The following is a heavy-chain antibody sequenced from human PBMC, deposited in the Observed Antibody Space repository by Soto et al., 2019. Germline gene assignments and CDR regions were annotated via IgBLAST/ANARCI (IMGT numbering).Heavy chain of an antibody. J-gene: IGHJ4*02. CDR1: CDSIITYY. CDR3: AKTHSSTYSYYDY. CDR2: VYYSGST. Sequence: SETLSLTCTFSCDSIITYYWSWIRQPPGGGLEWIGYVYYSGSTTYNPSLKSRVTIAVDTSKNQFSLKLTSVTAADTAVYYCAKTHSSTYSYYDYWGQGALVTVSS. D-gene: IGHD2-15*01. V-gene: IGHV4-59*03.